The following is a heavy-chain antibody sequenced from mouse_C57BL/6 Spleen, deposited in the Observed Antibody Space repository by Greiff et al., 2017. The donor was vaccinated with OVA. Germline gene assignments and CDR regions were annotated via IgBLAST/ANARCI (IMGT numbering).Heavy chain of an antibody. J-gene: IGHJ3*01. D-gene: IGHD2-5*01. CDR1: GFTFSSYA. CDR3: ARSHSNYVAPWFAG. CDR2: ISDGGSYT. V-gene: IGHV5-4*03. Sequence: DVKLVESGGGLVKPGGSLKLSCAASGFTFSSYAMSWVRQTPEKRLEWVATISDGGSYTYYPDNVKGRFTISRDNAKNNLYLQMSHLKSEDTAMYYWARSHSNYVAPWFAGWGQGTLVTVSA.